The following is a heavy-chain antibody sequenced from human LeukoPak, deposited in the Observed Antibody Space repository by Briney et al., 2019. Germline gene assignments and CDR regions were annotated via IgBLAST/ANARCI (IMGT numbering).Heavy chain of an antibody. J-gene: IGHJ6*02. CDR3: ARTKGGSSSWYYYYYGMDV. V-gene: IGHV1-8*02. Sequence: ASVEVSCKASGGTFSSYGISWARQATGQGLEWMGWMNPNSGNTGYAQKFQGRVTMTRNTSISTAYMELSSLRSEDTAVYYCARTKGGSSSWYYYYYGMDVWGQGTTVTVSS. CDR2: MNPNSGNT. D-gene: IGHD6-13*01. CDR1: GGTFSSYG.